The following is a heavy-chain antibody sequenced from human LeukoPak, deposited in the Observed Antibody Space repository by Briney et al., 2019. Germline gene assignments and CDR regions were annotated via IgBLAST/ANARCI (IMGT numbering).Heavy chain of an antibody. J-gene: IGHJ6*02. D-gene: IGHD1-26*01. V-gene: IGHV7-4-1*02. Sequence: ASVKVSCKASGYTFTSYAMHWVRQAPGQGLEWMGWINTNTGNPTYAQGFTGRFVFSLDTSVSTAYLQISSLKAEDTAVYYCARVVRSGSSWYYGMDVWGQGTTVTVSS. CDR1: GYTFTSYA. CDR3: ARVVRSGSSWYYGMDV. CDR2: INTNTGNP.